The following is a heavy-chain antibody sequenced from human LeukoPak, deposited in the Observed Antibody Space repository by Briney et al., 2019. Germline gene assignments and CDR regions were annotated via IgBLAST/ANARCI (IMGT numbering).Heavy chain of an antibody. CDR3: AKEGGIFGVVIN. CDR2: ISGSGETA. CDR1: GFTFSIYA. V-gene: IGHV3-23*01. Sequence: PGGSLRLSCAASGFTFSIYAMSWVRQAPGKGLQWVSGISGSGETAYYADSVKGRFTISRDNSKNTLYLQMNSLRAEDTAVYYCAKEGGIFGVVINWGQGTLVTVSS. D-gene: IGHD3-3*01. J-gene: IGHJ4*02.